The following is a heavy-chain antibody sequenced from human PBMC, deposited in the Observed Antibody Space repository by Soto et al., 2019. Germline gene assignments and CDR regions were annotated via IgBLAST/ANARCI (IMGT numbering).Heavy chain of an antibody. CDR2: ITHSGGT. J-gene: IGHJ6*03. Sequence: QVQLQQWGAGLRKPSETLSLTCALFGGPFSGYYWAWIGQPPGKWLVWIGEITHSGGTKYNPSLKSRVTISADSSKNWFSLRLTSLTAADTAVYYCARVLMLRGAIFPEGYSYHMDLWGKRTTVTVSS. D-gene: IGHD3-10*01. CDR3: ARVLMLRGAIFPEGYSYHMDL. CDR1: GGPFSGYY. V-gene: IGHV4-34*02.